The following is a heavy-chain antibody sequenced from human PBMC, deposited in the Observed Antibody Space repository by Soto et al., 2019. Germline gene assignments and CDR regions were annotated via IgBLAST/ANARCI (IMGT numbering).Heavy chain of an antibody. CDR3: ARSSAYYYGMDV. Sequence: SVKVSCKASGGTFSSYTISWVRQAPGQGLEWMGRIIPILGIANYAQKFQGRVTITADKSTSTAYMELSSLRSEDTAVYYCARSSAYYYGMDVWGQGTTVTVSS. CDR1: GGTFSSYT. J-gene: IGHJ6*02. CDR2: IIPILGIA. V-gene: IGHV1-69*02.